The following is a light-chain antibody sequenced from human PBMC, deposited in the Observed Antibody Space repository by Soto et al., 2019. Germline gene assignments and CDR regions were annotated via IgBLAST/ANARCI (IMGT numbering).Light chain of an antibody. CDR1: QSVSSSY. V-gene: IGKV3-20*01. CDR3: QQYGSSPWT. Sequence: EIVLTQSPGTLSLSPGERATLSCRASQSVSSSYLAWYQQKPGQAPRLLIYGASSRASGIPDKFSGSGSGTDFTLTISRLVPEDFGVYYCQQYGSSPWTFGQGNTVAIK. CDR2: GAS. J-gene: IGKJ1*01.